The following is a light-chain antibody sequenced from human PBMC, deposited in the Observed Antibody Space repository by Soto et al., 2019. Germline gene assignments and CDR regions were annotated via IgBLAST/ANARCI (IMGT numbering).Light chain of an antibody. J-gene: IGLJ2*01. Sequence: QPVLTQSPSASASLGASVKLTCTLSSGHSSYAIAWHQQQPEKGPRYLMKLNSDGSHSKGDGIPDRFSGSSSGAERYLTIARLQSEDEADYYCQNWGTGNVVFGGGTKLTVL. CDR2: LNSDGSH. V-gene: IGLV4-69*01. CDR3: QNWGTGNVV. CDR1: SGHSSYA.